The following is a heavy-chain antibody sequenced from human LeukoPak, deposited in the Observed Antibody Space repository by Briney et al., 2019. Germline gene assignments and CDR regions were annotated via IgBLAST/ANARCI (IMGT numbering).Heavy chain of an antibody. D-gene: IGHD2-2*01. V-gene: IGHV1-3*01. CDR1: GYTFTSYA. Sequence: ASVKVSFKSSGYTFTSYAMHWMRQAPGQRLEWMGWINAGNGNTKYSQKFQGRVTITRDTSASTAYMELSSLRSEDTAVYYCASSIVVVPAALDYWGQGTLVTVSS. J-gene: IGHJ4*02. CDR3: ASSIVVVPAALDY. CDR2: INAGNGNT.